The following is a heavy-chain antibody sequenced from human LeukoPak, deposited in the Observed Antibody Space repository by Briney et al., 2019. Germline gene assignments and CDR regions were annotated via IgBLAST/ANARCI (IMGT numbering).Heavy chain of an antibody. J-gene: IGHJ4*02. CDR3: ARGYDSSGYPFDY. V-gene: IGHV4-39*01. CDR2: LYYSGNI. CDR1: GGSISSSSYY. D-gene: IGHD3-22*01. Sequence: SETLSLTCTVSGGSISSSSYYWGWIRQPPGKGLEWIGSLYYSGNIFYNPSLKSRLTISVDTSKNRFSLKLSSVTAADTAVYYCARGYDSSGYPFDYWGQGTLVTVSS.